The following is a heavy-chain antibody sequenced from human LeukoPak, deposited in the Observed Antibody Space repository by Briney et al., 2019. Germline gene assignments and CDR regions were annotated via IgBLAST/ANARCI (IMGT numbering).Heavy chain of an antibody. CDR2: VHRTGST. CDR3: ARVCSVACHDAFDD. J-gene: IGHJ3*01. CDR1: GNSMRGSYY. V-gene: IGHV4-38-2*01. D-gene: IGHD2-15*01. Sequence: SETLSLTCGVSGNSMRGSYYWGWIRQSPGRGLEWIGSVHRTGSTYYKSSLKSRVTMSVNTANNEFYLDLNSVTADDTAVYWCARVCSVACHDAFDDWGQGTFVTVSS.